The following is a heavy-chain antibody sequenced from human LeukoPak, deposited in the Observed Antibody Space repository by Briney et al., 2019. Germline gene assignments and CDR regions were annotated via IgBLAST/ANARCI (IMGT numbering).Heavy chain of an antibody. D-gene: IGHD3-10*01. CDR2: INTGGVST. CDR3: AKDFGGAGSYYCPFDY. J-gene: IGHJ4*02. CDR1: GFTFSSYW. V-gene: IGHV3-23*01. Sequence: PGGSLRLSCAASGFTFSSYWMSWVRQAPGKGLEWVSAINTGGVSTYYADSVKGRFTISRDNSRNTLYLQMNSLRAEDTAVYYCAKDFGGAGSYYCPFDYWGQGTLVTVSS.